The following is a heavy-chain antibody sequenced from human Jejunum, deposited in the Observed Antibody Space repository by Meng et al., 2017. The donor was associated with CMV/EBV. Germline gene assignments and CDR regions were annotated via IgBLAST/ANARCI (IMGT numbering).Heavy chain of an antibody. Sequence: VSGGSVTSSYWSWIRQPPGKGPEWIGYIYYTGSTDYNPSLKSRVTISVDTSKNQFSLKLNSVTAADTAVYYCARDVLLGTHNWFDPWGRGTLVTVSS. CDR2: IYYTGST. CDR3: ARDVLLGTHNWFDP. D-gene: IGHD1-14*01. CDR1: GGSVTSSY. V-gene: IGHV4-59*02. J-gene: IGHJ5*02.